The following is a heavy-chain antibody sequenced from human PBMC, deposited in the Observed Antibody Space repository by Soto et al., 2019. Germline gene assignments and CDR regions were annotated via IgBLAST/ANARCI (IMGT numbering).Heavy chain of an antibody. D-gene: IGHD3-3*01. CDR2: IYYSGST. V-gene: IGHV4-59*08. CDR1: GGSISSYY. J-gene: IGHJ4*02. Sequence: SETLSLTCTISGGSISSYYWSWIRQPPGKGLEWIGYIYYSGSTNYNPSLKSRVTISVDTSKNQFSLKLTPVTAADTAVYYCARGGVFRVLEVTNFDSWGQGTQVTVSS. CDR3: ARGGVFRVLEVTNFDS.